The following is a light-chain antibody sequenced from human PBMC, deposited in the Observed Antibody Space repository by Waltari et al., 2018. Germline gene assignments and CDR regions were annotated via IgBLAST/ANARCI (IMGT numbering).Light chain of an antibody. J-gene: IGKJ2*01. CDR1: QSVGRN. CDR3: QQYDNWPPYT. CDR2: GAS. V-gene: IGKV3-15*01. Sequence: EIVMTQSPATLSVSPGERATLSCRASQSVGRNLAWYQQKPGQAPRLLIYGASTRATGIPARFSGSGSETEFTLTISSLQSEDFAVYYCQQYDNWPPYTFGQGTKLEIK.